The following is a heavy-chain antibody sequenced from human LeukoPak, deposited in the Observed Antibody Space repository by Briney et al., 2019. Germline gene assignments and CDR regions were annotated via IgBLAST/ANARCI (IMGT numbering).Heavy chain of an antibody. CDR1: SCTFRDFG. D-gene: IGHD3-3*01. CDR2: ITTYNGNT. V-gene: IGHV1-18*01. Sequence: ASVKVSCKASSCTFRDFGISWVRQAPGQGLEWMGWITTYNGNTNYIQKLQGRVTMTTDTSTSTAYMELRSLRSDDTAVYYCARGPYYDSWSGAGYWGQGTLVTVSS. CDR3: ARGPYYDSWSGAGY. J-gene: IGHJ4*02.